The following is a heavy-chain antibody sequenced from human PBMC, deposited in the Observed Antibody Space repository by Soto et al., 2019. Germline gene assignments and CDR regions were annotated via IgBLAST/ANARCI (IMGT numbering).Heavy chain of an antibody. CDR1: GYSFTSYW. CDR3: ARHRLSTWDAFDL. CDR2: IYPGDSDT. Sequence: PGESLKISCKGSGYSFTSYWIGWVRQMPGKGLEWMGIIYPGDSDTRYSPSFQGQVTISADKSISTAYLQWNSLQASDTAMYYCARHRLSTWDAFDLWGQGTMVTVSS. V-gene: IGHV5-51*01. D-gene: IGHD2-2*01. J-gene: IGHJ3*01.